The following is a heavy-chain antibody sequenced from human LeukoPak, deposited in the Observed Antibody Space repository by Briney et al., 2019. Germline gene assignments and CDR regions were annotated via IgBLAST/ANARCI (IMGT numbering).Heavy chain of an antibody. CDR1: GFTFSSYW. J-gene: IGHJ6*02. V-gene: IGHV3-7*01. CDR3: ARDDGEWSLRYYYGMDV. CDR2: IKQDGSEK. Sequence: GGSLRLSCAASGFTFSSYWMSWVRQAPGKGLEWVANIKQDGSEKYYVDSVKGRFTISRDNAKNSLYLQMNSLRAEDTAVYYCARDDGEWSLRYYYGMDVWGQGTTVTVSS. D-gene: IGHD3-3*01.